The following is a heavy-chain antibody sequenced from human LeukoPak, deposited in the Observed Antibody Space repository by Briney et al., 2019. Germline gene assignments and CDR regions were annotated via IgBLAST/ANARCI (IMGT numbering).Heavy chain of an antibody. CDR3: AGPYCTNGVCYTGGAFDI. CDR2: IYTSGST. CDR1: GGSISSYY. J-gene: IGHJ3*02. Sequence: SETLSLTCTVSGGSISSYYWSWIRQPAGKGLEWIGRIYTSGSTNYNPSLKSRVTMSVDTSKNQFSLKLSSVTAADTAVYYCAGPYCTNGVCYTGGAFDIWGQGTMVTVSS. D-gene: IGHD2-8*01. V-gene: IGHV4-4*07.